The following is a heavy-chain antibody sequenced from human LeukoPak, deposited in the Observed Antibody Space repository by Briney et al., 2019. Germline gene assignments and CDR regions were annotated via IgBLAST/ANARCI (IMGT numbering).Heavy chain of an antibody. J-gene: IGHJ6*03. CDR3: ARHNGAAARLSYYYYYMDV. V-gene: IGHV5-51*01. CDR2: IYPGDSDT. D-gene: IGHD6-6*01. CDR1: GYSFTSYW. Sequence: GESLKISCKGSGYSFTSYWIGWVRQMPGKGLEWMGIIYPGDSDTRYSPSFQGQVTISADKSISTAYLQWSSLKASDTAMYYCARHNGAAARLSYYYYYMDVWGKGTTVTVSS.